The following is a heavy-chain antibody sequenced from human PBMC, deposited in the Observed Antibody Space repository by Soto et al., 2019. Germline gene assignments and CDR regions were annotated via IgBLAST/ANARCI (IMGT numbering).Heavy chain of an antibody. J-gene: IGHJ4*02. CDR1: GFTFSSYA. CDR3: VRGYNGFDS. Sequence: PGGSLRLSCAASGFTFSSYAMSWVRQAPGKGLEWISAITNSGGSTYYADTVKGRFTISRDNSKNKLNLQKNNLKTEDMAVYYCVRGYNGFDSWGQGTLVTVSS. CDR2: ITNSGGST. D-gene: IGHD2-15*01. V-gene: IGHV3-23*01.